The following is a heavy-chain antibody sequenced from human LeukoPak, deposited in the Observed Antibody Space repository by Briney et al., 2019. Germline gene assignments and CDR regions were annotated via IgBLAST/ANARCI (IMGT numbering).Heavy chain of an antibody. J-gene: IGHJ6*03. D-gene: IGHD3-16*01. V-gene: IGHV4-59*02. CDR1: GDSVSTYY. Sequence: SETLSLTCTVSGDSVSTYYWSWIRQPPGKGLEWIGHIYYSGNTNYNPSLKSRVTTSVDTSKNQFSLKLSSVTAADTAVYYCARETSQKGAHYMDVWGKGTTVTISS. CDR3: ARETSQKGAHYMDV. CDR2: IYYSGNT.